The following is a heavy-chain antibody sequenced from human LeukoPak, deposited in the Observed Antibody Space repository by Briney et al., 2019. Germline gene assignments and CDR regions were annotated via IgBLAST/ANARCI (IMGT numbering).Heavy chain of an antibody. J-gene: IGHJ4*02. D-gene: IGHD6-13*01. CDR2: ISGSGGST. CDR1: GFTFSSYA. Sequence: GGSLRLSCAASGFTFSSYAMSWVRQAPGKGLEWVSAISGSGGSTYYADSVKGRFTISRDNSKNTLYLQMNSLRAEDTAVYYCARGRSSSWNDPLPGDDYWGQGTLVTVSS. CDR3: ARGRSSSWNDPLPGDDY. V-gene: IGHV3-23*01.